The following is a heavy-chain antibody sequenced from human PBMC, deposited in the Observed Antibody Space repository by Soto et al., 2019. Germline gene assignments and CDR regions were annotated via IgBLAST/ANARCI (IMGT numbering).Heavy chain of an antibody. Sequence: GSLRLSCAASEFTFSNYAMSWFRPAPGKGLEWVSAISYGGGTTYYADSVKGRFTISRDNSKNTLYLQMNSLRAEDMVVYYCAKNPGYYYDSTGYHFDYWGQGT. D-gene: IGHD3-22*01. CDR1: EFTFSNYA. V-gene: IGHV3-23*01. CDR2: ISYGGGTT. J-gene: IGHJ4*02. CDR3: AKNPGYYYDSTGYHFDY.